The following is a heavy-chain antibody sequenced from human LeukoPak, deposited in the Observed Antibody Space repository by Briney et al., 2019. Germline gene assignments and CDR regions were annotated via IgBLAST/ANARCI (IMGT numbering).Heavy chain of an antibody. CDR1: GFTFSSYA. CDR3: STVEHF. J-gene: IGHJ4*02. CDR2: ISYDGSNK. V-gene: IGHV3-30-3*01. D-gene: IGHD1-1*01. Sequence: SGGSLRLSCAASGFTFSSYALHWVRQAPGKGLEWVAVISYDGSNKYYADSVKGRFTISRDDVKNMLYLQMNSLRVEDTGLYYCSTVEHFWGQGTLVTVSS.